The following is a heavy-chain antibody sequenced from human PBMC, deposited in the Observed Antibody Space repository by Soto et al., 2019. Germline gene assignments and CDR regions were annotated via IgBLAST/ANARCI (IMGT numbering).Heavy chain of an antibody. D-gene: IGHD4-17*01. V-gene: IGHV3-23*01. CDR2: ISGSGGST. CDR3: SKRSVTTPFVYYYYGMDF. CDR1: GFTFSSYA. Sequence: GSLRLSCAASGFTFSSYAMSWVRQAPGKGLKWVSAISGSGGSTYYADSVKGRFTISRDNSKNMLYLQMNSLRAEDTAVYYCSKRSVTTPFVYYYYGMDFWGQGTTVTVSS. J-gene: IGHJ6*02.